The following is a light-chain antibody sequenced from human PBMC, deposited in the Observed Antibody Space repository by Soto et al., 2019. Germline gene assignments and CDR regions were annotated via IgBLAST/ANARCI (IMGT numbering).Light chain of an antibody. CDR1: QTVTRNY. V-gene: IGKV3-20*01. Sequence: EIVLTQSPGTLSLSPGERATLSCRASQTVTRNYLAWHQQKPGQTPRLLVYGASSRATGIPDRFSGSGSGTDFTLTISSLQPDDFATYYCQQYNSYSRTFGQGTKVDIK. CDR2: GAS. J-gene: IGKJ1*01. CDR3: QQYNSYSRT.